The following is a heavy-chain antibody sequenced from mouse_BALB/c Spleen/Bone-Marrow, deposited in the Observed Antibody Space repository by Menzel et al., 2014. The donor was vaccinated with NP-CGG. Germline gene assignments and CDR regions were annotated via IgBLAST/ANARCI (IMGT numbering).Heavy chain of an antibody. Sequence: QVQLQESGAELVRPGTSVKVSCKASGYAFTDYLMEWLKQRPGQGLEWIGVINPGSGSTNYNEKFKDKATLTADKSSSTAYMQLSSLTSDDSSVYFFARYDGDFDYWGQGTSLTVSS. CDR3: ARYDGDFDY. J-gene: IGHJ2*03. V-gene: IGHV1-54*01. CDR2: INPGSGST. CDR1: GYAFTDYL. D-gene: IGHD2-3*01.